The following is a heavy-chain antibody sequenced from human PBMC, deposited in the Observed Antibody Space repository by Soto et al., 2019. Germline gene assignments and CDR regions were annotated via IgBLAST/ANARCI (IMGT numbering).Heavy chain of an antibody. Sequence: QVQLVQSGAEVKKPGASVKVSCKASGNTFTGYYIHWVRQAPGQGLEWMGWINPNNDGTTYGEKFQGRVTMTRDTSTSTAYMELSRLRSDDTAAYYCARDLGGSRDSWGQGTLVTVSS. V-gene: IGHV1-2*02. CDR2: INPNNDGT. CDR1: GNTFTGYY. D-gene: IGHD1-26*01. CDR3: ARDLGGSRDS. J-gene: IGHJ4*02.